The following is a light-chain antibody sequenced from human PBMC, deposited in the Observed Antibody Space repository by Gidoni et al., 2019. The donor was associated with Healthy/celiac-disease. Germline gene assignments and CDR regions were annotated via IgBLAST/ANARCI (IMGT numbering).Light chain of an antibody. CDR3: KQYFSTPRT. CDR2: WAS. Sequence: DIVMTQSPDSLAVSLGARATINCKSSQRVLYSSNDKNYLAWYQQKPGQPPKLLIYWASTRESGVPDRFSGSGSGTDFTLNISSLQAEDVAVYYCKQYFSTPRTFGQGTKLEIK. CDR1: QRVLYSSNDKNY. V-gene: IGKV4-1*01. J-gene: IGKJ2*02.